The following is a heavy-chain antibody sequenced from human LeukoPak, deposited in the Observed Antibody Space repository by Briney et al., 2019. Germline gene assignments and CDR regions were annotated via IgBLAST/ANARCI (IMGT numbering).Heavy chain of an antibody. CDR3: AKEYDILTGYPVGFGY. CDR1: GFTFSSYG. CDR2: IRYDGSNK. Sequence: GGSLRLSCAASGFTFSSYGMHWVRQAPGKGLEWVAFIRYDGSNKYYADSVKGRFTISRDNSKNTPYLQMNSLRAEDTAVYYCAKEYDILTGYPVGFGYWGQGTLVTVSS. J-gene: IGHJ4*02. D-gene: IGHD3-9*01. V-gene: IGHV3-30*02.